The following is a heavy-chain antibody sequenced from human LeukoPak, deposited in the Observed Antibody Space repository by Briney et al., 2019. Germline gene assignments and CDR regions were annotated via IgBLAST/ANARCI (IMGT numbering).Heavy chain of an antibody. CDR2: INHSGST. CDR3: ARGQDDSSGLYYFDY. CDR1: GVSISSSNSY. V-gene: IGHV4-39*07. J-gene: IGHJ4*02. Sequence: SETLSLTCTVSGVSISSSNSYWGWIRQPPGKGLEWIGEINHSGSTNYNPSLKSRVTISVDTSKNQFSLKLSSVTAADTAVYYCARGQDDSSGLYYFDYWGQGTLVTVSS. D-gene: IGHD3-22*01.